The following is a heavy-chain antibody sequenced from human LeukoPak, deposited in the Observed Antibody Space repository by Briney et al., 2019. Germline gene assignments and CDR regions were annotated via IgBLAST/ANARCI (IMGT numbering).Heavy chain of an antibody. CDR3: ARGAMIIVAHFDY. CDR1: GFTFSTYS. V-gene: IGHV3-21*01. J-gene: IGHJ4*02. D-gene: IGHD3-22*01. CDR2: ISSGRNYI. Sequence: GGSLRLSCAASGFTFSTYSMNWVGEAPGKGLEWVSSISSGRNYIYYADSVKGRFTISRDNAKNSLYLQMNSLRAEDTAVYYCARGAMIIVAHFDYWGQGTLVTVSS.